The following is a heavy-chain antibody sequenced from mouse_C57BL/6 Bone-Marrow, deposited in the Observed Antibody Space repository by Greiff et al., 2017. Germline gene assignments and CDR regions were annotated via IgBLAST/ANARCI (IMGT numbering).Heavy chain of an antibody. Sequence: EVQLQQSGPELVKPGASVKISCKASGYSFTDYNMNWVKQSNGQSLEWIGVINPNYGTTSYNQKFKGKATLTVDQSSSPAYMQLNSLTSEDSSVYYCARCGDCSCSYAMDYWGQGTSVTVSS. CDR3: ARCGDCSCSYAMDY. CDR1: GYSFTDYN. D-gene: IGHD3-2*02. J-gene: IGHJ4*01. V-gene: IGHV1-39*01. CDR2: INPNYGTT.